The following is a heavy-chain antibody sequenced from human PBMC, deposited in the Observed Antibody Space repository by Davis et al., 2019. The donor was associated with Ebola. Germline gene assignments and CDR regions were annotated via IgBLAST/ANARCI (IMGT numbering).Heavy chain of an antibody. J-gene: IGHJ4*02. CDR1: GAFVSSGGYS. Sequence: MPSVTLSLTCAVSGAFVSSGGYSWIWIRQPPGKGLEWIGYYYYTRSTNYHPSLKSRVTISIDSSKNQFSLNLSSVTAADTAVYYCARKVTYYYDSSGYYSPRYFDYWGQGTLVTVSS. CDR2: YYYTRST. D-gene: IGHD3-22*01. CDR3: ARKVTYYYDSSGYYSPRYFDY. V-gene: IGHV4-61*08.